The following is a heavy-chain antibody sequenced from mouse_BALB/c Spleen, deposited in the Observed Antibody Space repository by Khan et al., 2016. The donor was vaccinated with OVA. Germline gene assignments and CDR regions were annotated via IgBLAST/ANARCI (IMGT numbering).Heavy chain of an antibody. Sequence: VQLKESGPGLVKPSQSLSLTCTVTGYSITSGYGWNWIRQFPGNKLEWMGYISSSGSTNYNPSLKSRISITRDTSKNQFFLQLNSVTTEDTATYYCARTARIKYWGQGTTLTVSS. CDR1: GYSITSGYG. CDR2: ISSSGST. V-gene: IGHV3-2*02. CDR3: ARTARIKY. J-gene: IGHJ2*01. D-gene: IGHD1-2*01.